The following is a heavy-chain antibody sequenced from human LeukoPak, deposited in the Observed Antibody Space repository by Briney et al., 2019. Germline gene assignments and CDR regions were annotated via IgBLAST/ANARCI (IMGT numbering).Heavy chain of an antibody. CDR1: GGSIRSYY. V-gene: IGHV4-59*08. D-gene: IGHD6-13*01. Sequence: SETLSLTCTVSGGSIRSYYWSWIRQPPGKGKEWIGYIHYTGSTNYNPSLKSRVTISVDTSKNQFPLQLSSVTATDTAVYFCARHSSSWYPDYWGQGTLVTVSS. J-gene: IGHJ4*02. CDR2: IHYTGST. CDR3: ARHSSSWYPDY.